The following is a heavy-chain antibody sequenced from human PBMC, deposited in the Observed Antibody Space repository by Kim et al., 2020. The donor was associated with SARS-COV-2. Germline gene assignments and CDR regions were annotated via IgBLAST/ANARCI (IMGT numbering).Heavy chain of an antibody. CDR3: LGGFYFDY. D-gene: IGHD3-16*01. J-gene: IGHJ4*02. V-gene: IGHV1-3*01. CDR2: GNGNT. Sequence: GNGNTKYAQKFQSRVTFTTDTSASTAYMELSFLRSEDSAVYYCLGGFYFDYWGQGTLVTVSS.